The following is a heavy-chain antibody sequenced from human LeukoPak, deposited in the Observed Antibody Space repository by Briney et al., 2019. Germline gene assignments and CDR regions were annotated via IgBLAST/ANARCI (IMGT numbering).Heavy chain of an antibody. J-gene: IGHJ4*02. Sequence: GGSLRLSCAASGFTFSSYAMSWVRQAPGGGLEWGSAISVSGGSTYYAGSVQGRFTISRDNSKNTLYLQMNSLRAEDTAVYYCAKDEKRNYFDFCGQGTLVTVSS. V-gene: IGHV3-23*01. CDR3: AKDEKRNYFDF. CDR2: ISVSGGST. CDR1: GFTFSSYA.